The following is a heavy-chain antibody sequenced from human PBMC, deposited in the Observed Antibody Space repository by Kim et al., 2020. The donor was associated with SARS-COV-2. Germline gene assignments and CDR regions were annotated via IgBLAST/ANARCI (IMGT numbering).Heavy chain of an antibody. Sequence: GGSLRLSCAASGFTFSSCSINWVRQAPGKGLEWVAGISNNGSGRTSDYAAPGRGTITSASDDKTITLQLKMISPENEAPSDCYCTTKSRLRGVSYTYY. D-gene: IGHD2-8*01. J-gene: IGHJ6*01. V-gene: IGHV3-15*01. CDR2: ISNNGSGRTS. CDR3: TTKSRLRGVSYTYY. CDR1: GFTFSSCS.